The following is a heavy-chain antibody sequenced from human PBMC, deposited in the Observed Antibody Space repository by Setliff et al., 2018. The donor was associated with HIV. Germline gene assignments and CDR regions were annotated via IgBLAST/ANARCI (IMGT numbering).Heavy chain of an antibody. V-gene: IGHV3-9*03. D-gene: IGHD6-19*01. CDR1: GFTFDDYA. CDR3: AKDMSGSDWSGVFDY. CDR2: ISWNSGSI. Sequence: PGGSLRLSCAASGFTFDDYAMHWVRQAPGKGLEWVSGISWNSGSIDYADSVKGRFIISRDNAKNSLYLQMNSLRAEDMALYYCAKDMSGSDWSGVFDYWGQGTLVTVSS. J-gene: IGHJ4*02.